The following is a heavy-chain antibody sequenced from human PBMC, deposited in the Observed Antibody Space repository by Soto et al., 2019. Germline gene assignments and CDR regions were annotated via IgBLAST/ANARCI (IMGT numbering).Heavy chain of an antibody. Sequence: PSETLSLTCTVSGGSISSSSYYWGWIRQPPGKGLEWIGSIYYSGSTYYNPSLKSRVTISVDTSKNQFSLKLSSVTAADTAVYYCARHSLVALYSSGWYYFDYWGQGTLVTVSS. CDR2: IYYSGST. CDR3: ARHSLVALYSSGWYYFDY. J-gene: IGHJ4*02. CDR1: GGSISSSSYY. V-gene: IGHV4-39*01. D-gene: IGHD6-19*01.